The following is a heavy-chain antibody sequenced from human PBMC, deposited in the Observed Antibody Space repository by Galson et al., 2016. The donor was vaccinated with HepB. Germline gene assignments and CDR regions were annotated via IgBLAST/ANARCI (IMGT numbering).Heavy chain of an antibody. Sequence: PALVKPTQTLTLTCTFSGFSLSTSGMCVSWIRQPPGKALEWLARIDWDDDKYYSTSLKTRLTISEDTSKNQVVLTMTNMDPVDTATYYCARIRMDTANLCGMDVRGQGTTVTVSS. J-gene: IGHJ6*02. D-gene: IGHD5-18*01. CDR2: IDWDDDK. V-gene: IGHV2-70*11. CDR3: ARIRMDTANLCGMDV. CDR1: GFSLSTSGMC.